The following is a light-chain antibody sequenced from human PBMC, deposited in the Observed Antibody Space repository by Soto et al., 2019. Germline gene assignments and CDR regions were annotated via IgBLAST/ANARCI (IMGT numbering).Light chain of an antibody. Sequence: DIVLTQSPGPLSLSPGERATLSCMSSQSVSSSYLAWYQQKPGQAPRLLIYGAPSRATGIPDRFSGSGSGTDCTLTISRLEPEDVAVYYCQQYGSSPPTFAQGTKVDIK. CDR2: GAP. CDR3: QQYGSSPPT. CDR1: QSVSSSY. J-gene: IGKJ1*01. V-gene: IGKV3-20*01.